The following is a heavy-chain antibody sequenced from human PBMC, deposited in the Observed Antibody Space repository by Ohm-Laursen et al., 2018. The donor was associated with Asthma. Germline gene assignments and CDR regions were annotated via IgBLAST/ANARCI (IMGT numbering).Heavy chain of an antibody. Sequence: SLRLSCSASGFTFSSYSMNWVRQAPGKGLEWVSYISSSSSTIYYADSVKGRFTISRGNAKNSLYLQMNSLRDEDTAVYYCAGGLWFGEFPKDAFDIWGQGTMVTVSS. V-gene: IGHV3-48*02. D-gene: IGHD3-10*01. CDR1: GFTFSSYS. J-gene: IGHJ3*02. CDR2: ISSSSSTI. CDR3: AGGLWFGEFPKDAFDI.